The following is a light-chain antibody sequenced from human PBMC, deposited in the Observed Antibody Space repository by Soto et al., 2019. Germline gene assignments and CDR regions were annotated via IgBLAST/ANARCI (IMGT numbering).Light chain of an antibody. Sequence: QSVLTQPASVSGPPGQSITISCTGASSDVGAYAYVSWYQHHPGKVPKLMIYDVGVRPSGVSNRFSGSKSGNTASLTISGLQADDEADYYCSSYTGSGSLYVFGTGTKVTVL. CDR2: DVG. J-gene: IGLJ1*01. V-gene: IGLV2-14*03. CDR3: SSYTGSGSLYV. CDR1: SSDVGAYAY.